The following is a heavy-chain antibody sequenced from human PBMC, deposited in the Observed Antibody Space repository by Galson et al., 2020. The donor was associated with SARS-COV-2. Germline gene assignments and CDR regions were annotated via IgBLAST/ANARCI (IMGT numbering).Heavy chain of an antibody. CDR1: GYTFTNYD. J-gene: IGHJ5*02. CDR2: MNPKTGNT. D-gene: IGHD5-18*01. V-gene: IGHV1-8*01. CDR3: ARVWERGFSYGNWFDP. Sequence: ASVKVSCKASGYTFTNYDINWVRQATGQGLEWMGWMNPKTGNTGYVQKFQGRVTMTRDTTRSTAYMELTSLKSEDKAIYYCARVWERGFSYGNWFDPWGQGTLVTVSS.